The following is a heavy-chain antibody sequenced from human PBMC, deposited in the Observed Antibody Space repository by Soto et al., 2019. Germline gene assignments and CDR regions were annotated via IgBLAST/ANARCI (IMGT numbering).Heavy chain of an antibody. CDR3: ARASSSSSAADY. Sequence: QVQLQESGPGLVKASQTLSLICSVSGESISSGGYYWSWIRHHPGKGLEWIGYIYDSESAYYNPSLKSRVTISMYTSKNHFAMKLSSVTAADTAVYYCARASSSSSAADYRGQGTLITVSS. CDR2: IYDSESA. D-gene: IGHD6-6*01. V-gene: IGHV4-31*03. CDR1: GESISSGGYY. J-gene: IGHJ4*02.